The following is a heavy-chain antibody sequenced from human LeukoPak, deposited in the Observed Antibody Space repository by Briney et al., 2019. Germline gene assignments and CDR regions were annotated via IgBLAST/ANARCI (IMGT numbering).Heavy chain of an antibody. CDR1: GGTFSSYA. CDR3: ARGRDNTSYYYGSGSRNDAFDI. J-gene: IGHJ3*02. V-gene: IGHV1-69*05. Sequence: SVKVACKASGGTFSSYAISWVRQAPGRGLEWMGRIIPIFGTENYAQKFEGRVTITTDESTSTAYMELSSLRSEDTAVYYCARGRDNTSYYYGSGSRNDAFDIWGQGTMVTVSS. CDR2: IIPIFGTE. D-gene: IGHD3-10*01.